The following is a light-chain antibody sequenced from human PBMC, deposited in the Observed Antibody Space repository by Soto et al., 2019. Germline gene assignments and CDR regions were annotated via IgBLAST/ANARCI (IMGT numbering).Light chain of an antibody. Sequence: EIVLTQSPGTLSLSPGQRATLSCRASQSVSNSYLAWYQHKPGQAPRLLIYGASSRATGIPDRFSGSGSGTDFTLTISRLEPEDFAVYYCQQSGSSPPYTFGQGTKLEIK. CDR1: QSVSNSY. V-gene: IGKV3-20*01. CDR2: GAS. J-gene: IGKJ2*01. CDR3: QQSGSSPPYT.